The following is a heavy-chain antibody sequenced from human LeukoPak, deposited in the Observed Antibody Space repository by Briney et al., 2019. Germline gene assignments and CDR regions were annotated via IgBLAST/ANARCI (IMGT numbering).Heavy chain of an antibody. D-gene: IGHD3-16*01. J-gene: IGHJ6*04. Sequence: GGSLRLSCIASGFTFSSSEMHWVRQAPGKGLEWVSCISGGGSTKFYADSVRGRFTISRDNAKNTLYLQMNSLRAEDTSVYYCARDYDHSSGAMSVWGKGTTVTVSS. CDR3: ARDYDHSSGAMSV. V-gene: IGHV3-48*03. CDR1: GFTFSSSE. CDR2: ISGGGSTK.